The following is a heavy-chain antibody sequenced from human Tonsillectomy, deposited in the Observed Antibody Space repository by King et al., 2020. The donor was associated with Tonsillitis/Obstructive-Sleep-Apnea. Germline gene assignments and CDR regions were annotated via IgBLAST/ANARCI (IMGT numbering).Heavy chain of an antibody. Sequence: VQLVESGGGVVQPGRSLRLSCAASGFTFSGYGMHWVRQAPGKGLEWVAVIWYDGSNKYYVDSVKGRFTISRDNSKNTLYLQMNSLRAEDTAVYYCARTIGVAGSPSHYYYGMDVWCQGTTVTVSS. J-gene: IGHJ6*02. CDR3: ARTIGVAGSPSHYYYGMDV. D-gene: IGHD6-19*01. CDR2: IWYDGSNK. CDR1: GFTFSGYG. V-gene: IGHV3-33*01.